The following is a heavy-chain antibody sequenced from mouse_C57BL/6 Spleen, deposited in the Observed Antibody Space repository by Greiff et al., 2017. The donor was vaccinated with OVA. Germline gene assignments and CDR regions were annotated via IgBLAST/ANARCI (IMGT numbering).Heavy chain of an antibody. J-gene: IGHJ2*01. D-gene: IGHD1-2*01. Sequence: VQLQQSGAELVRPGASVTLSCKASGYTSTDYEMHWVKQTPVHGLEWIGAIDPETGGTAYNQKFKGKAILTADKSSSTAYMELRSLTSEDSAVYYCTRSFTTASSWGGYFDYWGQGTTLTVSS. CDR2: IDPETGGT. V-gene: IGHV1-15*01. CDR1: GYTSTDYE. CDR3: TRSFTTASSWGGYFDY.